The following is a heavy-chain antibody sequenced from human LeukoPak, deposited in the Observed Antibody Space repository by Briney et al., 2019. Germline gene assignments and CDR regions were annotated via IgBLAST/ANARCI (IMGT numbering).Heavy chain of an antibody. J-gene: IGHJ6*03. V-gene: IGHV3-7*01. CDR2: INQDGSEK. CDR1: GFIFSSYW. Sequence: PGGSLRLSCAASGFIFSSYWMSWVRQAPGKGLDWVANINQDGSEKYYVDSVKGRFTISRDNAKNSLYLQMNSLRAEDTAVYYCARDHAFSYYYYYMDVWGKGTTVTVSS. CDR3: ARDHAFSYYYYYMDV. D-gene: IGHD3-3*01.